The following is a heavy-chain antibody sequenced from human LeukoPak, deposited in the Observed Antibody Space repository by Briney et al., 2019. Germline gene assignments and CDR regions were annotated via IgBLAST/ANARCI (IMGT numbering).Heavy chain of an antibody. Sequence: GGSLRLSCAASEFSSYSMNWVRQAPGKGLEWVSSISSSSYIYYADSVKGRFTISRDNVKNSLYLQMNSLRAEDTAVYYCARDRLYGGYADIDYWGQGTLVTVPS. CDR1: EFSSYS. V-gene: IGHV3-21*01. CDR3: ARDRLYGGYADIDY. CDR2: ISSSSYI. J-gene: IGHJ4*02. D-gene: IGHD5-12*01.